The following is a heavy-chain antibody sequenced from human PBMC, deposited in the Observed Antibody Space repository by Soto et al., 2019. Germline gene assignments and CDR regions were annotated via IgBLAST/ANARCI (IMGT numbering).Heavy chain of an antibody. CDR2: MYNTGST. CDR3: ARDLWGYCGTDCYPLDV. Sequence: PEGTLSLTCTVSGGSISRYYWSWIRQPPGKGLEWIGYMYNTGSTVYNPSFKSRVTISVDTSKNQFSLKLNSVTAADTAVYYCARDLWGYCGTDCYPLDVWGQGTTVTVSS. D-gene: IGHD2-21*02. V-gene: IGHV4-59*01. J-gene: IGHJ6*02. CDR1: GGSISRYY.